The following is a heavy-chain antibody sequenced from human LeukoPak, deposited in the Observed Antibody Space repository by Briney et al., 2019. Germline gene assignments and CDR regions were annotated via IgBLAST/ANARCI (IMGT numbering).Heavy chain of an antibody. CDR2: ISKNSGST. CDR1: GITFSDYY. Sequence: GGSLTLSWAASGITFSDYYISWIRQAPGKGLEWDSYISKNSGSTNYADSVKGRFTISRDNAKNSLYLQMNSLRADDTAVYYCAGIYSGYEEKWYIALWGRGTLVTVSS. V-gene: IGHV3-11*03. CDR3: AGIYSGYEEKWYIAL. J-gene: IGHJ2*01. D-gene: IGHD5-12*01.